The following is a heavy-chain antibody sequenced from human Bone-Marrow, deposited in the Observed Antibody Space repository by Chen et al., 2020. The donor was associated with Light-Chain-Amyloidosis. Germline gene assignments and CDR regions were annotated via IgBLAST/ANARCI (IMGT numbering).Heavy chain of an antibody. V-gene: IGHV3-30*02. D-gene: IGHD5-18*01. Sequence: VRLVESGGGVVRPGGSLRLPRTVAEFVLTTYGFQWVRQAPGKGLEWVSFVRFDGSDKYYADSVKGRFTISRDDSKNTLYLQMNSLRPEDTAVYYCAQLYSYGRPFKHWGQGTLVSVSS. CDR3: AQLYSYGRPFKH. CDR2: VRFDGSDK. J-gene: IGHJ4*02. CDR1: EFVLTTYG.